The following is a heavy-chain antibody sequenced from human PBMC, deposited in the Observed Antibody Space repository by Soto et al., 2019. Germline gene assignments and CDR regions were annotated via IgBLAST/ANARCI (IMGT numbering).Heavy chain of an antibody. V-gene: IGHV3-30-3*01. J-gene: IGHJ5*02. D-gene: IGHD2-21*01. CDR3: AREYSDGWFDP. CDR2: ISYDGSNK. Sequence: GGSLRLSCAASGVTFSIYAMHWVRQAPGKGLEWVAVISYDGSNKYYADSMKGRFTISRDNSKNTVYLQMNSLRAEDSAVYYCAREYSDGWFDPWGQGTLVTVLL. CDR1: GVTFSIYA.